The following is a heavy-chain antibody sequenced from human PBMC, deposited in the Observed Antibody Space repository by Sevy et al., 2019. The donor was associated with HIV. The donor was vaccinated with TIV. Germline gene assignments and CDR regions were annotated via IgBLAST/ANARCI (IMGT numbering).Heavy chain of an antibody. CDR2: FDPEDGET. Sequence: ASVNVSCKVSGYSLSNLAMHWVRQAPGKGLEWMGTFDPEDGETIYEQNFQGRVTLTEDTSTDTSYMGLGSLRSEDTAVFYCAVTKDYYENSGNPFDYWGQGTLVTVSS. V-gene: IGHV1-24*01. CDR1: GYSLSNLA. J-gene: IGHJ4*02. D-gene: IGHD3-22*01. CDR3: AVTKDYYENSGNPFDY.